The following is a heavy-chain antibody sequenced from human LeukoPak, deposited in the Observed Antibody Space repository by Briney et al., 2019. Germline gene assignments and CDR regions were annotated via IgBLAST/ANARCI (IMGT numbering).Heavy chain of an antibody. CDR3: ARQVTSLDAFDI. CDR1: GGSFSGYY. D-gene: IGHD2-21*02. J-gene: IGHJ3*02. V-gene: IGHV4-34*01. Sequence: PSETLSLTCAVYGGSFSGYYWSWIRQPPGKGLEWIGEINHSGSTNYNPSLKSRVTISVDTSKNQFSLKLSSVTAADTAVYYCARQVTSLDAFDIWGQGTMVTVSS. CDR2: INHSGST.